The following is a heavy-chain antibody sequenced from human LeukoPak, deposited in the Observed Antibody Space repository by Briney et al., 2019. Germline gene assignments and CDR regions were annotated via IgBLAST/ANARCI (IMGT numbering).Heavy chain of an antibody. Sequence: GASVKVSSKASGGTFSSYAISWVRQAPGQGLEWMGRIITIFGTANYAQKFQGRVTITTDESTSTAYMELSSLRSEDTAVYYCARGSRYYYDSSGYYFDYWGQGTLVTVSS. CDR2: IITIFGTA. J-gene: IGHJ4*02. CDR1: GGTFSSYA. D-gene: IGHD3-22*01. V-gene: IGHV1-69*05. CDR3: ARGSRYYYDSSGYYFDY.